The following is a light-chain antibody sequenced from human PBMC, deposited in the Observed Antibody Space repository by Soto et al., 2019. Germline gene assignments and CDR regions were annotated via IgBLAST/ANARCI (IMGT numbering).Light chain of an antibody. J-gene: IGKJ1*01. V-gene: IGKV1-8*01. CDR1: QGIGNN. Sequence: AIRMTQSPSSFSASTGDRVTITCRASQGIGNNLAWYQRKPGRAPKLLISGASTLQIGVPSRFSGSGSGTEFTLTINYRQSEDFAIYYCQHYYSHPPTFGHGTNVEIK. CDR2: GAS. CDR3: QHYYSHPPT.